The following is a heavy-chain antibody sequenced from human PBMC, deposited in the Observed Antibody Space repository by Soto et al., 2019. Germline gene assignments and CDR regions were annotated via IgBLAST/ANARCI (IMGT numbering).Heavy chain of an antibody. V-gene: IGHV3-66*01. CDR3: ARGGVIGYGDYGEGHDAFDI. Sequence: GGSLRLSCAASGFTVSSNYMSWVRQAPGKGLEWVSVIYSGGSTYYADSVKGRFTISRDNSKNTLYLQMNSLRAEDTAVYYCARGGVIGYGDYGEGHDAFDIWGQGTMVTVSS. D-gene: IGHD4-17*01. J-gene: IGHJ3*02. CDR2: IYSGGST. CDR1: GFTVSSNY.